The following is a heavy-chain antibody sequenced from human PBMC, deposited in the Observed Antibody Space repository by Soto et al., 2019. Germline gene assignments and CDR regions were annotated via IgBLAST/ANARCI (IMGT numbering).Heavy chain of an antibody. CDR1: GAPVSSGGHY. Sequence: QVQLQESGPGLVKPSETLSLTCTVSGAPVSSGGHYWTWIRQSPGKGLEWIGYVYSDGGTKYNPSLKSRVTMLLDTSKRQFSLTLTSVTAADTAVYYCARDVPGAAKAYWYFDLWSRDTLVTVSS. J-gene: IGHJ2*01. D-gene: IGHD2-15*01. V-gene: IGHV4-61*08. CDR3: ARDVPGAAKAYWYFDL. CDR2: VYSDGGT.